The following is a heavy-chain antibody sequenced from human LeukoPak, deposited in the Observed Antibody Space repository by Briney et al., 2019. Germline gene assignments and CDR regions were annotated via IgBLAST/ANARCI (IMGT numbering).Heavy chain of an antibody. Sequence: SQTLSLTCTVSGGSISSGDYYWGWIRQPPGKGLEWIVYIYYSGSTYYNPSLKSRVTISVDTSKNQFSLKLSSVTAADTAVYYCARRPGIAAAGTREGFDYWGQGTLVTVSS. CDR3: ARRPGIAAAGTREGFDY. CDR1: GGSISSGDYY. J-gene: IGHJ4*02. CDR2: IYYSGST. D-gene: IGHD6-13*01. V-gene: IGHV4-30-4*01.